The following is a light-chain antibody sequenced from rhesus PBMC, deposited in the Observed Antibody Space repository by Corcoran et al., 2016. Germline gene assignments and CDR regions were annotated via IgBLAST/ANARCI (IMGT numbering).Light chain of an antibody. CDR3: QQDYNIPYS. J-gene: IGKJ2*01. V-gene: IGKV1-94*01. CDR2: AAS. CDR1: QGIKRE. Sequence: DIQMTQSPSSLSASVGDRVTVTCRASQGIKRELNWYQQKPGKAPTFLIYAASSLQTGVSSRFSGSGSGTDFTLTIISLQPEDVATYYCQQDYNIPYSFGQGTKVEVK.